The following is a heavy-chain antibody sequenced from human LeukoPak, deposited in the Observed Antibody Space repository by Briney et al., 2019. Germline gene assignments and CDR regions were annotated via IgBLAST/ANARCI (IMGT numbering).Heavy chain of an antibody. J-gene: IGHJ5*02. CDR2: FDPEDGET. CDR1: GYTLTELS. CDR3: ATVMWYSVAVNGDWFDP. Sequence: ASVKVSCKVSGYTLTELSMHLVRQAPGKGLEWMGGFDPEDGETIYAQKFQGRVTMTEDTSTDTAYMELSSLRSEDTAVYYCATVMWYSVAVNGDWFDPWGQGTLVTVSS. D-gene: IGHD6-19*01. V-gene: IGHV1-24*01.